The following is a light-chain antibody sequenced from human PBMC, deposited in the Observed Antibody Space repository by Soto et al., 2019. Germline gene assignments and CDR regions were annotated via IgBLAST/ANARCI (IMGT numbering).Light chain of an antibody. CDR2: EVI. CDR1: SSDVGSCKY. J-gene: IGLJ2*01. V-gene: IGLV2-8*01. CDR3: SSYADSNNVEVL. Sequence: QSALTQAPSASGSPGQSVTIACTGTSSDVGSCKYVSWYQQHPGKAPKLIIYEVIKRPSGVPDRFSGSKSGNTASLTVSGLQAEDEADYYCSSYADSNNVEVLFGGGTQLTVL.